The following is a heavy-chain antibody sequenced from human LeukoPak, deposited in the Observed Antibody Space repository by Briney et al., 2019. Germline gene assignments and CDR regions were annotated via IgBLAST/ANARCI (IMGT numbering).Heavy chain of an antibody. J-gene: IGHJ4*02. CDR3: ARQSLAARPRPYYFDY. CDR1: GYSFTSYW. CDR2: IYPGDSDT. V-gene: IGHV5-51*01. D-gene: IGHD6-6*01. Sequence: GESLKISCKGSGYSFTSYWIGWVRQMPGEGLEWIGIIYPGDSDTRYSPSFQGQVTISADKSISTAYLQWSSLKASDTAMYYCARQSLAARPRPYYFDYWGQGTLVTVSS.